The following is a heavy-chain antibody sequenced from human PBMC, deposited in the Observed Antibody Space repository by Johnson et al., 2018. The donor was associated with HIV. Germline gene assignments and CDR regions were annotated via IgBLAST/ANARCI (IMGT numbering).Heavy chain of an antibody. J-gene: IGHJ3*02. CDR2: VKNKADGGTI. D-gene: IGHD3-9*01. V-gene: IGHV3-15*01. CDR3: TTPGYDTEDAFDI. Sequence: VHLVESGGGLVQPGSSLRLSCAASGFRFDDYAMHWVRQAPGKGLEWVGRVKNKADGGTIDYAAFVKGRFIISRDDSKNTLYLQMNSLKTEDTAVYYCTTPGYDTEDAFDIWGQGTMVTVSS. CDR1: GFRFDDYA.